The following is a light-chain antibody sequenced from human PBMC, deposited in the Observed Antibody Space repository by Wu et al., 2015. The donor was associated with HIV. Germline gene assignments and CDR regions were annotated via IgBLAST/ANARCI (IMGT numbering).Light chain of an antibody. V-gene: IGKV1-8*01. J-gene: IGKJ1*01. CDR3: QQYYSYPRT. CDR2: AAS. CDR1: ETISSY. Sequence: AIWLTQSPSSLSASTGDRVTITCRANETISSYLAWYQQKPGEAPKLLIYAASTLQSGVPSRFSGSGSGTDFILTISCLQSEDFASYYCQQYYSYPRTFGQGDQGGNQ.